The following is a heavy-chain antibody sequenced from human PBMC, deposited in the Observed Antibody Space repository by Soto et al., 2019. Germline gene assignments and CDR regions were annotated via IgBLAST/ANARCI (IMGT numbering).Heavy chain of an antibody. CDR2: ISSSSSYI. J-gene: IGHJ4*02. CDR1: GFTFSSYS. Sequence: GGSLRLSCAASGFTFSSYSMNWVRQAPGKGLEWVSSISSSSSYIYYADSVKGRFTISRDNAKNSLYLQMNSLRAEDTAVYYCARLYYDFWSGYYSGFDYWGQGTLVTVSS. CDR3: ARLYYDFWSGYYSGFDY. V-gene: IGHV3-21*01. D-gene: IGHD3-3*01.